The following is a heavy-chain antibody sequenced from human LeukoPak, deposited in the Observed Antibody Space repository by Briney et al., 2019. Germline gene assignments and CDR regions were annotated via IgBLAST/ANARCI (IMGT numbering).Heavy chain of an antibody. J-gene: IGHJ4*02. D-gene: IGHD5-18*01. Sequence: PSETLSLTCAVYGGSFSGYYWSWIRQPPGKGLGWIVEINHSGSTNYNPSLKSRVTISVDTSKNQFSLKLSSVTAADTAVYYCARSRGYSYGRPFDYWGQGTLVTVSS. CDR3: ARSRGYSYGRPFDY. V-gene: IGHV4-34*01. CDR1: GGSFSGYY. CDR2: INHSGST.